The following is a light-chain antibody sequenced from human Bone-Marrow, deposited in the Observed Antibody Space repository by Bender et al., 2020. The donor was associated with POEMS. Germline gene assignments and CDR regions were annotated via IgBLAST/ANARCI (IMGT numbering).Light chain of an antibody. CDR1: SSDVGSYNL. Sequence: QSALTQPASVSGSPGQSITISCTGTSSDVGSYNLVSWYQQHPGEAPKLLIYDGSKRPSGVSNRFSGSRSGNTASLTISGLQAEDEADYYCCSYVGSSTFFFGTGTEVSVL. V-gene: IGLV2-23*01. CDR2: DGS. CDR3: CSYVGSSTFF. J-gene: IGLJ1*01.